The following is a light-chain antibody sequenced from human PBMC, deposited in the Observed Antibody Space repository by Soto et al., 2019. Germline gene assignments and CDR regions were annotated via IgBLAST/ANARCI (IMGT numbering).Light chain of an antibody. Sequence: QSALTQPASMSGSPGQSITISCTGTSSDIGGYKFVSWYQRHPGKGPKLLIFDVNFRPSGVSNRFSGSKSENTASLTISGLQPEDEADYYCSSYTTADTVIFGGGTKLTVL. CDR2: DVN. CDR1: SSDIGGYKF. J-gene: IGLJ2*01. V-gene: IGLV2-14*03. CDR3: SSYTTADTVI.